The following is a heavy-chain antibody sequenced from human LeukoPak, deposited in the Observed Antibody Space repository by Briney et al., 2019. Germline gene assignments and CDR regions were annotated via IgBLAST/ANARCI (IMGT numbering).Heavy chain of an antibody. CDR3: ARDKGAFDI. Sequence: SVKVSCKASGGTFSNFAFSWLRQAPGQGLQWVGRIIPIVDVTSYAQNFKGRVTITADESTTTAYMELSSLRSEDTAVYYCARDKGAFDIWGQGTMVTVSS. CDR2: IIPIVDVT. J-gene: IGHJ3*02. CDR1: GGTFSNFA. V-gene: IGHV1-69*04.